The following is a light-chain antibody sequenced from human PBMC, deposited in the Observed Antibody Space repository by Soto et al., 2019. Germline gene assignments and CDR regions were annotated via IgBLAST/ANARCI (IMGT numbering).Light chain of an antibody. CDR2: KAS. CDR3: QQYNSNSA. J-gene: IGKJ1*01. CDR1: QSISSW. V-gene: IGKV1-5*03. Sequence: DIKMTQSPSTLSASVGDRVTINCRASQSISSWLAWYQQKPGTAPKLQIYKASTLESGVPSRFSGSGSGTEFTLTISSLQPDDFATYYCQQYNSNSAFGQGTKVEIK.